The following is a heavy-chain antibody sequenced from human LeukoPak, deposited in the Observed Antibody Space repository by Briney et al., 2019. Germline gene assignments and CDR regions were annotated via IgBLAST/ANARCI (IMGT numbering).Heavy chain of an antibody. CDR2: ISGSGGST. D-gene: IGHD1-26*01. J-gene: IGHJ3*02. V-gene: IGHV3-23*01. Sequence: PGGSLRLSCAASGFTFSNYAMSWVRQAPGKGLEWVSVISGSGGSTHYADSVKGRFTISRDNSKNTLYLQMNSLRAEDTAVYYCAKVSTRYSGSYPDAFDIWGRGTMVTVSS. CDR3: AKVSTRYSGSYPDAFDI. CDR1: GFTFSNYA.